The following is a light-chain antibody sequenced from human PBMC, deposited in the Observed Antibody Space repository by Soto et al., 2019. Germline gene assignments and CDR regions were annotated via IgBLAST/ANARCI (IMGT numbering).Light chain of an antibody. CDR3: MQALQTPYT. Sequence: DIVMTQSPLSLPVTPGEPASISCRSSQSLVHRDGHTFFDWYLQKPGQSPQLLIYWGSYRAPGVPGRFSGSKSGTDFTLKISRVEAEDVGVYYCMQALQTPYTFGQGTKLEIK. V-gene: IGKV2-28*01. CDR1: QSLVHRDGHTF. J-gene: IGKJ2*01. CDR2: WGS.